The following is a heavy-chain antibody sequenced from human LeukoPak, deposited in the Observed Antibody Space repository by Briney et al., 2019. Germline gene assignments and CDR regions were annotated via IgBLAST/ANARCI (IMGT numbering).Heavy chain of an antibody. V-gene: IGHV4-39*01. CDR3: AVTATPGHYFDY. Sequence: SSETLSLTCTVSGGYISTNSYYWGWVRQPPGEGREWIGSMYYSGTTYYNPSLKSRVTISVDTSKNQFSLKLSSLTAADTAVYYCAVTATPGHYFDYWGQGSLVTVSS. CDR2: MYYSGTT. D-gene: IGHD2-15*01. J-gene: IGHJ4*02. CDR1: GGYISTNSYY.